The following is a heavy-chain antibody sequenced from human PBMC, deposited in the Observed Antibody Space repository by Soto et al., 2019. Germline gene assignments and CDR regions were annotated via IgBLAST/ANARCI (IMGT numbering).Heavy chain of an antibody. Sequence: ASVKVSCKASGYTFNGYYMHWVRQAPGQGLEWMGWINPNSGGTNYAQKFQGWVTMTRDTSISTAYMELSRLRSDDTAVYYCARVGSLWFGELSAYYYGMDVWGQGTTVTVSS. J-gene: IGHJ6*02. D-gene: IGHD3-10*01. V-gene: IGHV1-2*04. CDR1: GYTFNGYY. CDR3: ARVGSLWFGELSAYYYGMDV. CDR2: INPNSGGT.